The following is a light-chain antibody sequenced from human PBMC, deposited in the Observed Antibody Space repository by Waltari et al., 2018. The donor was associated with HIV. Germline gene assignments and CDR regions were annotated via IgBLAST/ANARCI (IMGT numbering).Light chain of an antibody. V-gene: IGLV1-51*01. Sequence: QSVLTQPPSVSAASGQKVTISCSGSNSNIGKKHVSWYQQFPGTAPNPPIYHNDKRPSGIPDRCSASKSATSATLGITGLQTGDEADYYCGTWDDSLGVNWVFGGGTKLTVL. CDR2: HND. J-gene: IGLJ3*02. CDR1: NSNIGKKH. CDR3: GTWDDSLGVNWV.